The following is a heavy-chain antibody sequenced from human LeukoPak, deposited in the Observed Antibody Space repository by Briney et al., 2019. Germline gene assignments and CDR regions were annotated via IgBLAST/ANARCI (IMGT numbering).Heavy chain of an antibody. J-gene: IGHJ4*02. V-gene: IGHV4-38-2*02. CDR2: MYHSGGT. Sequence: ASETLSLTCTVSGYSISSGYYWGWIRQPPGKGLEWIGNMYHSGGTYYNPSLKSRVTISVDTSKNQFSLKLRSVTAADTAVYYCARVTVGYFDYWGQGTLVTVSS. D-gene: IGHD4-17*01. CDR3: ARVTVGYFDY. CDR1: GYSISSGYY.